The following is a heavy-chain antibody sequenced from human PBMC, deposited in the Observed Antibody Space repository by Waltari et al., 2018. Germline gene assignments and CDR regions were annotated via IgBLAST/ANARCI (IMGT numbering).Heavy chain of an antibody. V-gene: IGHV3-30*02. CDR3: TREEDGFDY. CDR1: GFAFDPYG. CDR2: IRHDGGNQ. J-gene: IGHJ4*02. Sequence: QVQLVESGGFVVQPGGSLRLSCAASGFAFDPYGVHWVRQAPGKGLEWVAFIRHDGGNQFYADSVKGRFTISRDNSMSTLYLQMHSLRVEDTAVYYCTREEDGFDYWGQGTLVTVSS.